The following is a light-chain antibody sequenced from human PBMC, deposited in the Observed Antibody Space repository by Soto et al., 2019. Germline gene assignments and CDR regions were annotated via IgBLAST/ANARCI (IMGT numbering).Light chain of an antibody. CDR1: QNIGRW. V-gene: IGKV1-5*01. CDR3: QQYNLHSPAT. CDR2: DAS. Sequence: DIQMTQSPSSLSASVGDRVTITCRASQNIGRWLAWYQQIPGKAPKLMIYDASTLISGVPSRFSGSGSGTEFTLTISSLQPDDFTTYYCQQYNLHSPATFGQGTMVEIK. J-gene: IGKJ1*01.